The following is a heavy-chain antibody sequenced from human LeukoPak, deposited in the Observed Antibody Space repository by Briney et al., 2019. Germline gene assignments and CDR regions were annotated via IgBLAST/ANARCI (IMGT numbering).Heavy chain of an antibody. CDR3: AKGGDIVATTWFDP. CDR2: ISGSGGSS. CDR1: GFTFSSYA. V-gene: IGHV3-23*01. Sequence: GGSLRLSCAASGFTFSSYAMSWVRQAPGKGLEWVSSISGSGGSSYYADSVKGRFTISRDNSKNTLYLQMNSLRAEDTAVYYCAKGGDIVATTWFDPWGQGTLVTVSS. D-gene: IGHD5-12*01. J-gene: IGHJ5*02.